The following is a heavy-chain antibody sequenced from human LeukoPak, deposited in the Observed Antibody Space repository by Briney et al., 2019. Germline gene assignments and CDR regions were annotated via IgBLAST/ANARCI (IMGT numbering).Heavy chain of an antibody. CDR3: ARGSQSLGYCSGGSCRAKIFDY. CDR2: IYYSGST. Sequence: SETLSLTCTVSGGSISSYYWSWIRQPPGKGLEWIGYIYYSGSTNYNPSLKSRVTISVDTSKNQLSLKLSSVTAADTAVYYCARGSQSLGYCSGGSCRAKIFDYWGQGTLVTVSS. J-gene: IGHJ4*02. D-gene: IGHD2-15*01. CDR1: GGSISSYY. V-gene: IGHV4-59*12.